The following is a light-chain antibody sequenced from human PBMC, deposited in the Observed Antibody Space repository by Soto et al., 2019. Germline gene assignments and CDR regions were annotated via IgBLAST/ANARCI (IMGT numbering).Light chain of an antibody. Sequence: DIQMPQAPSSLSASVGDRVTITCRASQSISSNLNWYQQKPGKAPKLLIYAASSLQSGVPSRFSVSGSGTDFTLTISSLQPEDFATYYCQQSDSTPLTFGGGTKVEIK. V-gene: IGKV1-39*01. CDR1: QSISSN. CDR3: QQSDSTPLT. CDR2: AAS. J-gene: IGKJ4*01.